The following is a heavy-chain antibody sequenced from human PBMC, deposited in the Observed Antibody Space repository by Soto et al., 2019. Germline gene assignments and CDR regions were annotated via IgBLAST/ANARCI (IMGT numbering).Heavy chain of an antibody. CDR1: GYSFSNYW. CDR2: IYPGDSET. V-gene: IGHV5-51*01. J-gene: IGHJ4*02. CDR3: ARQGSYFDRNSFGY. D-gene: IGHD3-22*01. Sequence: PGESLKISCKGSGYSFSNYWIGWVRQMPGKGLEWMGVIYPGDSETRFSPSFQGQVTISADKFIYTAYLQWRSLKASDSAMYYCARQGSYFDRNSFGYWGQGTLVTVSS.